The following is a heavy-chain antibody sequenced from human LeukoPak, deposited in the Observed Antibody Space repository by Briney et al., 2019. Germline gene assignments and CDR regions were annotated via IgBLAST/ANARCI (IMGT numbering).Heavy chain of an antibody. V-gene: IGHV3-21*01. D-gene: IGHD6-19*01. CDR2: ISSSSSYI. CDR3: ARVHPSIAVAGKGGFWDY. Sequence: GGSLRLSCAASGFTFSSYSMNWVRQAPGKGLEWVSSISSSSSYIYYADSVKGRFTISRDNAKNSLYLQMNSLRAEDTAVCYCARVHPSIAVAGKGGFWDYWGQGTLVTVSS. J-gene: IGHJ4*02. CDR1: GFTFSSYS.